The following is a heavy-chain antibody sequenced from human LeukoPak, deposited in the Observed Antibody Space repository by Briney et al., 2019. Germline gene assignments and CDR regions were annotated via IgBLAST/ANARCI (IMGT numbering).Heavy chain of an antibody. CDR2: ISSSSSYI. V-gene: IGHV3-21*01. D-gene: IGHD3-10*01. Sequence: GGSLRLSCAASGFTFSSYSMNWVRQAPGKGLEWVSSISSSSSYIYYADSVKGRFTISRDNAKSSLYLQMDSLRAEDTAVYYCARDQELWFGELSFDYWGQGTLVTVSS. J-gene: IGHJ4*02. CDR1: GFTFSSYS. CDR3: ARDQELWFGELSFDY.